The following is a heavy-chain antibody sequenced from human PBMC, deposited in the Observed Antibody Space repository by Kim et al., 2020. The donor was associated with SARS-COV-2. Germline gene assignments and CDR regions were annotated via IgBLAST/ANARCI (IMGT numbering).Heavy chain of an antibody. J-gene: IGHJ5*02. V-gene: IGHV3-33*01. Sequence: KDYASAVKGRFTISRDNSKNTLYLQMNSLRAEDTAVYYCARGNSLNWLDPWGQGTLVTVYS. D-gene: IGHD1-26*01. CDR2: K. CDR3: ARGNSLNWLDP.